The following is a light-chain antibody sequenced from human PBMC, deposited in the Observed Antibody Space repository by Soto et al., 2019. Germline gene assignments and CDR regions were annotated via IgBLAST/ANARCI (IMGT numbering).Light chain of an antibody. CDR1: QSITTW. J-gene: IGKJ4*01. V-gene: IGKV1-5*01. Sequence: DIQMTQTPGTLSTSVGDSVTINCRACQSITTWFAWYQQKPGKSPKRLIFDASNLESGVPSRFSGSGSETEFTLTISSLQTDDFSTYYCHQYNSYSLTFGGGTKVDIK. CDR3: HQYNSYSLT. CDR2: DAS.